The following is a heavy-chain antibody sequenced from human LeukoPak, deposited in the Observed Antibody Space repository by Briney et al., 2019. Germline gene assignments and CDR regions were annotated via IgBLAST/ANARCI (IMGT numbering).Heavy chain of an antibody. CDR1: GNSATFKW. D-gene: IGHD3-16*01. Sequence: GESLKVSCKGSGNSATFKWIAWVRQMPGKGLEWMGIIYSGDSDTRYNPSFEGQVTISVDKSISTAYLQWNSLKASDTAMYYCAGREGFADSRNWFDPWGQGTLVTVSS. CDR2: IYSGDSDT. V-gene: IGHV5-51*01. J-gene: IGHJ5*02. CDR3: AGREGFADSRNWFDP.